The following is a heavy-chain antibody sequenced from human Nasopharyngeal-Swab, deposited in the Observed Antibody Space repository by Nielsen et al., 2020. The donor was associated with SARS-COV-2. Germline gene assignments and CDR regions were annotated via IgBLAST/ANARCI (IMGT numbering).Heavy chain of an antibody. D-gene: IGHD3-3*01. CDR3: ARDSDTIFGVVASYFDY. V-gene: IGHV3-23*01. J-gene: IGHJ4*02. Sequence: GESLKISCAVSGFTFTSHAMSWVRQAPGKGLEWVSSTTGSGGRTYYADSVKGRFTISRDNSKNTLYLQMNSLRAEDTAVYYCARDSDTIFGVVASYFDYWGQGTLVTVSS. CDR1: GFTFTSHA. CDR2: TTGSGGRT.